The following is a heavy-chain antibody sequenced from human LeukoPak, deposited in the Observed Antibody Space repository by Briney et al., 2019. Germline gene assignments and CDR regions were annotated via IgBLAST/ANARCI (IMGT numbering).Heavy chain of an antibody. J-gene: IGHJ6*02. Sequence: GGSLRLSCAASGFTFSSYAMHWVRQAPGKGLDRVAVISYDCSNKYYADSVKGRFTISRDNSKNTLYLQMSSLRAEDTAVYYCARDSGSGYDILTGYYGTDYYYGMDVWGQGTTVTVSS. D-gene: IGHD3-9*01. CDR1: GFTFSSYA. CDR2: ISYDCSNK. V-gene: IGHV3-30*04. CDR3: ARDSGSGYDILTGYYGTDYYYGMDV.